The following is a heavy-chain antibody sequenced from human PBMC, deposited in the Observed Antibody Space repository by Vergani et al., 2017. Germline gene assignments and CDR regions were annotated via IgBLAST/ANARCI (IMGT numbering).Heavy chain of an antibody. J-gene: IGHJ4*02. CDR3: ARLYGRDSSGSKYFDY. D-gene: IGHD3-22*01. Sequence: EVQLVQSGAEVKKPGESLKISCQISGYSFPNYWIGWVRQMPGKGLEWMGIIHPADSDTRYRPSFQGQVTISVDKSISTAYLQRSSLRASDSAMYYCARLYGRDSSGSKYFDYWGQGTLVTVSS. V-gene: IGHV5-51*01. CDR2: IHPADSDT. CDR1: GYSFPNYW.